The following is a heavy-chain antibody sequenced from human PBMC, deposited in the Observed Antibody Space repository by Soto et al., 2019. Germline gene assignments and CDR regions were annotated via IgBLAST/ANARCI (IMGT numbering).Heavy chain of an antibody. CDR1: GFSFSDAW. CDR3: TTDPHSTGTKY. CDR2: IKSRTDGGTT. V-gene: IGHV3-15*01. D-gene: IGHD1-1*01. J-gene: IGHJ4*02. Sequence: EVQLVESGGGLVKPGGSLRLSCAASGFSFSDAWMTWVRQAPGAGLEWVGRIKSRTDGGTTDYAAPVKGRFTISRDASKTTLYLQMNILKTEDTSVYYCTTDPHSTGTKYWGQGTLVTVSS.